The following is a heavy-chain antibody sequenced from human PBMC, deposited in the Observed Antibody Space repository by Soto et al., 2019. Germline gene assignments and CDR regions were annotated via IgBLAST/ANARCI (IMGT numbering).Heavy chain of an antibody. CDR1: GGSISSGGYY. J-gene: IGHJ6*02. Sequence: QVQLQESCPGLVKPSQTLSLTCTFSGGSISSGGYYWSWIRQHPGKGLEWIGYIYYSGSTYYNPSLKSRVTISVDTSKNQFSLKLSSVTAADTAVYYCARDRSLYGMDVWGQGTTVTVSS. CDR3: ARDRSLYGMDV. CDR2: IYYSGST. D-gene: IGHD1-26*01. V-gene: IGHV4-31*03.